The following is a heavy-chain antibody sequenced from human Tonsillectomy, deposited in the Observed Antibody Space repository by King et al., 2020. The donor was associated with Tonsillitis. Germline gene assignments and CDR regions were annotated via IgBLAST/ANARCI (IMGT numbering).Heavy chain of an antibody. D-gene: IGHD3-10*01. CDR3: AISFSRAYLLLAFDI. J-gene: IGHJ3*02. Sequence: VQLVESGGGVVQPGRSLRLSCAASGFTFSSYAMHWVRQAPGKGLEWVAVISYDGSNKYYADSVKGRFTISRDNSKNTLYLQMNSLRAEDTAVYYCAISFSRAYLLLAFDIWGQGTMVTVSS. V-gene: IGHV3-30-3*01. CDR2: ISYDGSNK. CDR1: GFTFSSYA.